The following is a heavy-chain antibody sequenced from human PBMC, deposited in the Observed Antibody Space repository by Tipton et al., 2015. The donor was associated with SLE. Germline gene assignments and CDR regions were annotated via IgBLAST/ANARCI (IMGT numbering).Heavy chain of an antibody. V-gene: IGHV4-59*02. CDR3: ARGVLGGSYPY. CDR2: IYHSESP. CDR1: GDSVNNYY. Sequence: TLSLTCTVSGDSVNNYYWSWIRQPPGKGLEWIGYIYHSESPTYNPSLKSRVTISADTSKNQFSLKLSSVTAADTAVYYCARGVLGGSYPYWGQGTLVTVSS. J-gene: IGHJ4*02. D-gene: IGHD1-26*01.